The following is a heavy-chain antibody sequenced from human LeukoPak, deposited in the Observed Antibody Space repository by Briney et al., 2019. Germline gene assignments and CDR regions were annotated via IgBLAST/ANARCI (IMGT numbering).Heavy chain of an antibody. V-gene: IGHV4-61*02. CDR3: ARGRRNYFDSSGYYRFDAFDI. CDR2: IYTSGTT. CDR1: GGSISSGNYY. J-gene: IGHJ3*02. Sequence: TSETLSLTCTVSGGSISSGNYYWGWIRQPAGKRLEWIGRIYTSGTTNYNPSLKSRLTISVDTSKNQFSLKLRSVTAADTAVYYCARGRRNYFDSSGYYRFDAFDIWGQGTMVTVSS. D-gene: IGHD3-22*01.